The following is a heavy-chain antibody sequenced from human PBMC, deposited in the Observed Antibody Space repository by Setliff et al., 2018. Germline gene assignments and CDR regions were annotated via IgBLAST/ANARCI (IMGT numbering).Heavy chain of an antibody. V-gene: IGHV1-18*01. CDR3: ATEKFPGDWGDY. D-gene: IGHD2-21*01. CDR1: GYTFTSYG. CDR2: ISVYNGKT. J-gene: IGHJ4*02. Sequence: GASVKVSCKASGYTFTSYGFSWVRQAPGQGLEWMGWISVYNGKTKYAQKFLGRVTMTTDTSTRTAYMEVTSLRSDDTAVYYCATEKFPGDWGDYWGQGTLVTVSS.